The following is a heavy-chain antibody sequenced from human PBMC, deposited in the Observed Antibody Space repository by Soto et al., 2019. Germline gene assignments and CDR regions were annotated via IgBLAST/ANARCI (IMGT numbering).Heavy chain of an antibody. J-gene: IGHJ3*02. V-gene: IGHV3-23*01. CDR3: AKDGVVPAAPDAFDI. D-gene: IGHD2-2*01. CDR2: ISGSGGST. Sequence: GGSLRLSCTASGFTFSSHAMTWVRQAPGKGLEWVSAISGSGGSTYYADSVKGRFTISRDNSKNTLYLQMNSLRAEDTAVYYCAKDGVVPAAPDAFDIWGQGTMVTVSS. CDR1: GFTFSSHA.